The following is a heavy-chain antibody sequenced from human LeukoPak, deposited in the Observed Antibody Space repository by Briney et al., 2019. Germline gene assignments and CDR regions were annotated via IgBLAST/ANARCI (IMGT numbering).Heavy chain of an antibody. D-gene: IGHD4-17*01. CDR1: GYSISSGDY. CDR2: VYYSGST. J-gene: IGHJ4*02. Sequence: PSETLSLTCGVSGYSISSGDYWGWIRQPPGKGLEGIGSVYYSGSTHYNPSLKSRVTISVDTSRNQFSLKLSSVTAADTAVYYCARNSTVTSPNTGYFDYWGQGTLATVSS. CDR3: ARNSTVTSPNTGYFDY. V-gene: IGHV4-38-2*01.